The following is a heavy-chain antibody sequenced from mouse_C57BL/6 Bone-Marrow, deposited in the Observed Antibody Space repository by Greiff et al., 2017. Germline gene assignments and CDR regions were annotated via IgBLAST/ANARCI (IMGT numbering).Heavy chain of an antibody. CDR3: ARRGYETFAY. CDR1: GYSITSGYY. D-gene: IGHD2-10*02. J-gene: IGHJ3*01. V-gene: IGHV3-6*01. CDR2: ISYDGSN. Sequence: EVKLMESGPGLVKPSQSLSLTCSVTGYSITSGYYWNWIRQFPGNKLEWMGYISYDGSNNYNPSLKNRISITRDTSKNQFFLKLNSVTTEDTATYYCARRGYETFAYWGQGTLVTVSA.